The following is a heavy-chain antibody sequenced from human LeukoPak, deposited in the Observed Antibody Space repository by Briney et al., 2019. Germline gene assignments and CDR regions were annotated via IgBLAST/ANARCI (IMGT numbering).Heavy chain of an antibody. D-gene: IGHD4-17*01. CDR1: GGSFSGYY. J-gene: IGHJ4*02. V-gene: IGHV4-34*01. CDR2: INHSGST. CDR3: ARGGGVYGDRDFDY. Sequence: SETLSLTCAVYGGSFSGYYWSWIRQPPGKGLEWIGEINHSGSTNYNPSLKSRVTISVDTSKNQFSLKLSSVTAADTAVYYCARGGGVYGDRDFDYWGQGTLVTVSS.